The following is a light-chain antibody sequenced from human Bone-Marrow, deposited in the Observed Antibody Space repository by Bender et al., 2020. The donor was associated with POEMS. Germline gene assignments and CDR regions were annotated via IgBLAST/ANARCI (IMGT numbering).Light chain of an antibody. V-gene: IGLV1-40*01. Sequence: QSVLTQPPSVSGAPGQRVTISCTGSSSNIGAEYDVHWYQQLPGTAPKLLIYGNTNRPSGVPDRFSGSRSASSASLVITGLQAQDEADYYCAVWDDSLNGWVFGGGTKLTVL. CDR2: GNT. CDR1: SSNIGAEYD. CDR3: AVWDDSLNGWV. J-gene: IGLJ3*02.